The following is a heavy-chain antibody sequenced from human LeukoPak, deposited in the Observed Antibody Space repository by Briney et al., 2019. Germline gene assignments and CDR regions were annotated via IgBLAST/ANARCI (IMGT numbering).Heavy chain of an antibody. CDR2: ISGSGGST. V-gene: IGHV3-23*01. D-gene: IGHD2-2*01. CDR1: GFTFSSYA. Sequence: GGSLRLSCAASGFTFSSYAMSWVRQAPGKGLEWVSAISGSGGSTYYADSVKGRFTISRDNSKNTLYLQMNSLRAEDTAVYYCAKGTRHCSSTSCYLSFDYWGQGTLVTVSS. J-gene: IGHJ4*02. CDR3: AKGTRHCSSTSCYLSFDY.